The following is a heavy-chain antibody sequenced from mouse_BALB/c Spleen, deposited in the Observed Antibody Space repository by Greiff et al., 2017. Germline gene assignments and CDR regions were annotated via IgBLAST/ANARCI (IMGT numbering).Heavy chain of an antibody. J-gene: IGHJ1*01. V-gene: IGHV2-2*01. CDR2: IWSGGST. CDR1: GFSLTSYG. D-gene: IGHD1-1*01. CDR3: ASRDYGSEDFDV. Sequence: QVQLKESGPGLVQPSQSLSITCTVSGFSLTSYGVHWVRQSPGKGLEWLGVIWSGGSTDYNAAFISRLSISKDNSKSQVFFKMNSLQTDDTAMYYCASRDYGSEDFDVWGAGTTVTVSS.